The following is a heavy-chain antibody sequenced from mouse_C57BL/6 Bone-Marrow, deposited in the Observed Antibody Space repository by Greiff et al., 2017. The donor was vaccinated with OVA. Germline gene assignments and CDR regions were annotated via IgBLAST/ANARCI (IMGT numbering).Heavy chain of an antibody. CDR2: INPNNGGT. CDR3: AIGYGHY. V-gene: IGHV1-26*01. J-gene: IGHJ2*01. CDR1: GYTFTDYY. Sequence: EVQLQQSGPELVKPGASVKISCKASGYTFTDYYMNWVKQSHGKSLEWIGDINPNNGGTSYNQKFKGKATLTVDKSSSTAYMELRSLTSEDSAVYYCAIGYGHYWGQGTTLTVSS. D-gene: IGHD2-14*01.